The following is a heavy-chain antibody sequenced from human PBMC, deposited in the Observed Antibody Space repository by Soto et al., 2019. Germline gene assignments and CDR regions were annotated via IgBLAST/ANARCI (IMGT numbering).Heavy chain of an antibody. Sequence: GGSLRLSCAASGFTFSSNAMSWVRQAPGKGLEWVSHISGSGGVTYHADSVKGRFTISRDNSKNTLNLQMNRLRVEDTAVYYCAREGVYSDYGDAFDIWGQGTMVTVSS. V-gene: IGHV3-23*01. CDR3: AREGVYSDYGDAFDI. CDR2: ISGSGGVT. CDR1: GFTFSSNA. D-gene: IGHD5-12*01. J-gene: IGHJ3*02.